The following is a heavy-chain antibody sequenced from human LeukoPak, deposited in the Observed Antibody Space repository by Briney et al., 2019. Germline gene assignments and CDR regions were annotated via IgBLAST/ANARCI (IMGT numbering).Heavy chain of an antibody. CDR3: SGGRLYYDILAGYYPNRRDRLFDY. J-gene: IGHJ4*02. D-gene: IGHD3-9*01. Sequence: PSETLSLTCAVSGGAFTGYSWGWIRQPPGKGLEWIGEINNIGSATNNPSPKSRVTTSVDTPKNTISLKLSSLTAADTPLYYSSGGRLYYDILAGYYPNRRDRLFDYWGQGTLVTVSS. CDR1: GGAFTGYS. V-gene: IGHV4-34*01. CDR2: INNIGSA.